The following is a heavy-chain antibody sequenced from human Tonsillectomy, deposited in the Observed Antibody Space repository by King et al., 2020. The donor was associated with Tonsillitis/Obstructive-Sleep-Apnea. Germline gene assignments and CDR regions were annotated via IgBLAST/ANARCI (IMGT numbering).Heavy chain of an antibody. CDR1: GYTFTGYY. J-gene: IGHJ4*02. CDR3: ARDGRNGGKPFDY. V-gene: IGHV1-2*04. D-gene: IGHD4-23*01. CDR2: INPNSGGT. Sequence: QLVQSGAEVKKPGASVKVSCKASGYTFTGYYMHWVRQAPGQGLEWMGWINPNSGGTNYAQKVQGWVTMTRDTSISTAYMELSRLRSDDTAVYYCARDGRNGGKPFDYWGQGTLVTVSS.